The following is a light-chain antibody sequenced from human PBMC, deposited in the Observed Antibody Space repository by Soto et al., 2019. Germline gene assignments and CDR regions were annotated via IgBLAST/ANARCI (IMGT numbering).Light chain of an antibody. CDR2: DAS. V-gene: IGKV3-20*01. CDR3: QQYHSAPRT. CDR1: QSISSNY. J-gene: IGKJ1*01. Sequence: DILLTQSPGTLSLSPGERATLSCRASQSISSNYLAWYQQKPGQAPRLLIYDASSRATGIPDRFSGSGSGADFTLTINRLEPEDYAVYHCQQYHSAPRTFGQGTKVDIK.